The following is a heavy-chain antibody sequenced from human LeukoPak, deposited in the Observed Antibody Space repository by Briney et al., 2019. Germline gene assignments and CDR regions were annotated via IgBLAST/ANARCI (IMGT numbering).Heavy chain of an antibody. CDR1: GGSISSHY. CDR3: ARVAHDIWSGYFSRYYYYMDV. CDR2: IYYSGST. D-gene: IGHD3-3*01. V-gene: IGHV4-59*11. Sequence: SETLSLTCTVSGGSISSHYWSWIRQPPGKGLEWIGYIYYSGSTNYNPSLKSRVTISVDTSKNQFSLKLSSVTAADTAVYYCARVAHDIWSGYFSRYYYYMDVWAKGPRSPSP. J-gene: IGHJ6*03.